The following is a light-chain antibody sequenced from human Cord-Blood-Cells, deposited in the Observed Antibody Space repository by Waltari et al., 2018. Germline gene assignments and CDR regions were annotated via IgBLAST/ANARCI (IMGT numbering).Light chain of an antibody. V-gene: IGKV4-1*01. J-gene: IGKJ1*01. CDR2: CAS. CDR3: QQYYITPPT. CDR1: QSVLYSSNNKNY. Sequence: DIVMTQSPDSLAVSLGERATINCKSSQSVLYSSNNKNYLAWYQQKPGQPPKLLIYCASTRESGIQDRFSGSGSGTDFTLTISSLQAEDVAVYYCQQYYITPPTFGQGTKVEIK.